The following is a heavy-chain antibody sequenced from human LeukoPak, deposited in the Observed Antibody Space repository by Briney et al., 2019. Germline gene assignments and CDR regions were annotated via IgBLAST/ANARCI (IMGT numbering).Heavy chain of an antibody. V-gene: IGHV1-18*01. CDR3: ARGAYGDK. CDR2: ISTQSGNT. J-gene: IGHJ4*02. D-gene: IGHD4-17*01. Sequence: ASVKVSCKASGYTLTSYGIHWMRQAPGQGLEWMGWISTQSGNTNYAQKVQGRLTLTTDRSTNTAYMELRSLRSDDTAVYYCARGAYGDKWGQGTMVTVSS. CDR1: GYTLTSYG.